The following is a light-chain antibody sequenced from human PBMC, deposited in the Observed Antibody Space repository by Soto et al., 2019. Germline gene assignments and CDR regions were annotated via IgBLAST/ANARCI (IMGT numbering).Light chain of an antibody. CDR2: DAS. CDR3: QQYNSYSLT. V-gene: IGKV1-5*01. J-gene: IGKJ3*01. Sequence: DIQMTQSPSTLSASVGDRVTITCRASQSISSWLAWYQQKPGKAPKLLIYDASSLESGVPSRFSGSGSVTEFTLTISSLQPDDFATYYCQQYNSYSLTFGPGTKVDIE. CDR1: QSISSW.